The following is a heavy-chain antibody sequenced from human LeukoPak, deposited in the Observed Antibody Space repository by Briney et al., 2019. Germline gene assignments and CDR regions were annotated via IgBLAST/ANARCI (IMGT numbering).Heavy chain of an antibody. J-gene: IGHJ4*01. Sequence: GGSLRLSCAASGFTFSSYWMSWVRQAPGKGLEWVANIKQDGSEKYYVDSVKGRFTISRDTAKNTLYLQMNSLRVEDTAVYYCARFVVVTAGDYWGQGTLVTVSS. V-gene: IGHV3-7*01. CDR3: ARFVVVTAGDY. D-gene: IGHD2-21*02. CDR2: IKQDGSEK. CDR1: GFTFSSYW.